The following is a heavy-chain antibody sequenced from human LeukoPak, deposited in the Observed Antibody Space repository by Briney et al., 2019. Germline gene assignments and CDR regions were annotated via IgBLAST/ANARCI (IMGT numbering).Heavy chain of an antibody. J-gene: IGHJ6*03. CDR3: ARRSMVRGVASGVDYYYYMDV. CDR2: IYPGDSDT. V-gene: IGHV5-51*01. CDR1: GYSFTSYW. D-gene: IGHD3-10*01. Sequence: GESLKISCKGSGYSFTSYWIGWVRQMPGKGLEWMGIIYPGDSDTRYSPSFQGQVTISADKSISTAYLQWSSLKASDTAMYYYARRSMVRGVASGVDYYYYMDVWGKGTTVTVSS.